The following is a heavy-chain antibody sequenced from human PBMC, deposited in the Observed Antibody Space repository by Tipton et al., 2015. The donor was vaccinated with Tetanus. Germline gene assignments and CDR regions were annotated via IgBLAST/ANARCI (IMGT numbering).Heavy chain of an antibody. D-gene: IGHD3-10*01. V-gene: IGHV1-24*01. Sequence: QVQLVQSGAEVKKPGASVKVSCKASGYTFTDFYLHWVRQAPGKGLEWMGGFDPKDGEKMYAQKFQGRVTVTEDTSTDTAYMELNSLRSEDTAVYYCATGRHMVRGLFIGMDVWGQGTTVTVSS. CDR2: FDPKDGEK. J-gene: IGHJ6*02. CDR1: GYTFTDFY. CDR3: ATGRHMVRGLFIGMDV.